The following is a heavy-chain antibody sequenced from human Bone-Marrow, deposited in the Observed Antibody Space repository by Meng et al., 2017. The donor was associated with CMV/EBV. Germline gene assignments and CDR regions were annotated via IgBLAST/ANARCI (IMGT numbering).Heavy chain of an antibody. CDR1: GFTFDDYA. V-gene: IGHV3-9*01. CDR3: ARAEKQYYYGVDV. CDR2: ISWNSGSI. Sequence: GGSLRLSCAASGFTFDDYAMHWVRQAPGKGLEWVSGISWNSGSIGYADSVEGRFTISRDNAKNSLYLQMHGLRAEDTAVYYCARAEKQYYYGVDVWGQGTTVTVSS. J-gene: IGHJ6*02.